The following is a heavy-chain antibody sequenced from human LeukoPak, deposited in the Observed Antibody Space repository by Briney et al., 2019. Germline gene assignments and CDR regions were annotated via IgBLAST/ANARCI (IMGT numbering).Heavy chain of an antibody. V-gene: IGHV4-59*12. CDR2: IYYSGST. CDR1: GGSISSYY. Sequence: SETLSLTCTVSGGSISSYYWSWIRQPPGKGLEWIGYIYYSGSTNYNPSLKSRVTISVDTSKNQFSLKLSSVTAADTAVYYCATEGLPADYYYGMDVWGQGTTVTVSS. J-gene: IGHJ6*02. CDR3: ATEGLPADYYYGMDV. D-gene: IGHD5-12*01.